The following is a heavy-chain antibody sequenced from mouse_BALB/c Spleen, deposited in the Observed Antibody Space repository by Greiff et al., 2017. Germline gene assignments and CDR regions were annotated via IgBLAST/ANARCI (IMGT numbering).Heavy chain of an antibody. Sequence: EVKLMESGGGLVQPGGSLRLSCATSGFTFTDYYMSWVRQPPGKALEWLGFIRNKANGYTTEYSASVKGRFTISRDNSQSILYLQMNTLRAEDSATYYCARDNYYGPDYWGQGTTLTVSS. CDR3: ARDNYYGPDY. J-gene: IGHJ2*01. V-gene: IGHV7-3*02. CDR1: GFTFTDYY. CDR2: IRNKANGYTT. D-gene: IGHD1-1*01.